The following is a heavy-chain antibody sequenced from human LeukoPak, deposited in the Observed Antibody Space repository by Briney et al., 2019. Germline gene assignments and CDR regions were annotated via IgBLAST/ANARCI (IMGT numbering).Heavy chain of an antibody. Sequence: SVKVSCKASGYTFTSYGISWVRQAPGQGLEWMGGITPILGTSNYAQKFQGRVTITRDTSASTAYMELSSLRSEDTAVYYCARSTAIVGATGPGYWGQGTLVTVSS. CDR2: ITPILGTS. CDR3: ARSTAIVGATGPGY. D-gene: IGHD1-26*01. V-gene: IGHV1-69*10. CDR1: GYTFTSYG. J-gene: IGHJ4*02.